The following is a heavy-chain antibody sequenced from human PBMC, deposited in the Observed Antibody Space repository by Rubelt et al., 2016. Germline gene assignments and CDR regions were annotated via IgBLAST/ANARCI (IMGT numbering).Heavy chain of an antibody. D-gene: IGHD7-27*01. CDR3: ARNWGRLFYFDY. CDR2: ISSSSSYI. Sequence: VRQAPGKGLEWVSSISSSSSYIYDADSVKGRFTISRDNAKNSLYLQMNSLRAEDTAVYYCARNWGRLFYFDYWGQGTLVTVSS. V-gene: IGHV3-21*01. J-gene: IGHJ4*02.